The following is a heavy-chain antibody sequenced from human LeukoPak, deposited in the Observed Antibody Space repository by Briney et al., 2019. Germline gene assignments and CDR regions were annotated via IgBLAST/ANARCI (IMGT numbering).Heavy chain of an antibody. CDR3: ARDSVPAARYFDY. CDR1: GFTFSDYY. Sequence: GGSLRLSCAASGFTFSDYYMSWIRQAPGKGLEWVAVISYDGSNKYYADSVKGRFTISRDNSKNTLYLQMNSLRAEDTAVYYCARDSVPAARYFDYWGQGTLVTVSS. CDR2: ISYDGSNK. V-gene: IGHV3-30-3*01. D-gene: IGHD2-2*01. J-gene: IGHJ4*02.